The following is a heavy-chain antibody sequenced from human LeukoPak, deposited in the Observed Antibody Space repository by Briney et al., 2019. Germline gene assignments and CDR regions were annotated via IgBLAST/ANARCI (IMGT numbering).Heavy chain of an antibody. V-gene: IGHV4-34*01. Sequence: SETLSLTCAVYGGSFSDYYWTWIRQPPGKGLEWIGSIYYSGSTYYNPSLKSRITISVDTSKNQFSLKLSSVTAADTAVYYCARPLYCSGGSCYSPFDYWGQGTLVTVSS. D-gene: IGHD2-15*01. CDR3: ARPLYCSGGSCYSPFDY. CDR2: IYYSGST. CDR1: GGSFSDYY. J-gene: IGHJ4*02.